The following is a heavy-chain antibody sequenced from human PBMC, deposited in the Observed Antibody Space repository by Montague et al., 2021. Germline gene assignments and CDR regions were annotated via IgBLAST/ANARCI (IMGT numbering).Heavy chain of an antibody. CDR1: FFTVSNNY. Sequence: SLLLSFSFSFFTVSNNYILWVRQAPGKGLEWVSLIYSGGNIYYADSLKGRFTISRYISRNTLYLQMNSLRTEDTAVYYCANHPGGGGYCGQGTLVKVYS. V-gene: IGHV3-53*01. D-gene: IGHD3-16*01. J-gene: IGHJ4*02. CDR3: ANHPGGGGY. CDR2: IYSGGNI.